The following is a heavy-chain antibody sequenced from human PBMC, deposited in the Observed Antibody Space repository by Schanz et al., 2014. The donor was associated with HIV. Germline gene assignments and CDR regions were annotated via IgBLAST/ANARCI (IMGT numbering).Heavy chain of an antibody. CDR1: GFTFDDYA. D-gene: IGHD4-4*01. J-gene: IGHJ6*02. CDR2: ITWNSGTI. V-gene: IGHV3-9*01. Sequence: VQLVESGGGLVQPGRSLRLSCAASGFTFDDYAMHWVRQAPGKGLEWVSSITWNSGTIVYADSVKGRFTISRDNAKDSLILQMNSLRAEDTAVYYCAKDVTTVRTYGMDVGGRGTTVTVS. CDR3: AKDVTTVRTYGMDV.